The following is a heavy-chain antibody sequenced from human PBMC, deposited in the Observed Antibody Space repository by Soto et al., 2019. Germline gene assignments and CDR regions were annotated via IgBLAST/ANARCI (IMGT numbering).Heavy chain of an antibody. D-gene: IGHD7-27*01. J-gene: IGHJ4*02. CDR1: CESSVSGGHY. CDR3: ERDQALAPTVWGY. CDR2: IYYSGST. V-gene: IGHV4-31*03. Sequence: PSETLSPICTVSCESSVSGGHYGNLIRQRPEKGLEWIGYIYYSGSTHYNPSLRSRLTISLDTSKNQFFLRLVSVTAAATALHYCERDQALAPTVWGYWGQGIQVTVSS.